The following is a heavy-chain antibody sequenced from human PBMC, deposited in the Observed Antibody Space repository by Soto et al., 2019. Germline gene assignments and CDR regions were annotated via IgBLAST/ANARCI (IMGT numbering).Heavy chain of an antibody. J-gene: IGHJ5*01. V-gene: IGHV4-31*03. CDR3: ARSIDS. CDR1: GGSISSGGYY. CDR2: IYYSGST. Sequence: QVQLQESGPGLVKPSQTLSLTCTVSGGSISSGGYYWSWIRQHPGKGLEWIGYIYYSGSTSYNPAPXSXITIAVDTSKNQFSLKLSSVTAADTAVYYCARSIDSWGQGTLVTVSS.